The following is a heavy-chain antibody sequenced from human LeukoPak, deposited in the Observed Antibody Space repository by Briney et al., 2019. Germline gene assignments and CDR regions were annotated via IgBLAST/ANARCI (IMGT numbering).Heavy chain of an antibody. CDR3: ARVFAGSSSNDAFDI. CDR1: GFTFSSYW. D-gene: IGHD6-13*01. CDR2: INTDGSST. V-gene: IGHV3-74*01. J-gene: IGHJ3*02. Sequence: PGGSLRLSCAASGFTFSSYWMHWVRQAPGKGLVWVSRINTDGSSTSYADSVKGRFTISRDNAKNTLYLQMNSLRAEDTAVYYCARVFAGSSSNDAFDIWGQGTMVTVSS.